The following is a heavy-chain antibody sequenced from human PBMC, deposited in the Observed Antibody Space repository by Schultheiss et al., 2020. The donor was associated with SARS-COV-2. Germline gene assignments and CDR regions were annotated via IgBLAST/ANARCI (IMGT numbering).Heavy chain of an antibody. Sequence: ASVKVSCKASGYTFTNYGISWVRQAPGQGLGWMGWISAYYGNTKTAQNLQGRVTMTTDTSTSTAYMELRSLRSDDTAVYYCARVGSGSLDYWGLGTLVTVSS. D-gene: IGHD3-10*01. CDR2: ISAYYGNT. V-gene: IGHV1-18*01. J-gene: IGHJ4*02. CDR1: GYTFTNYG. CDR3: ARVGSGSLDY.